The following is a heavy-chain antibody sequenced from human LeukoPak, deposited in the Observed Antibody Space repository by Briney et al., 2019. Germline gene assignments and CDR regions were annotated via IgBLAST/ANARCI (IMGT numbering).Heavy chain of an antibody. CDR1: GGSISSYY. CDR2: IYYSGST. D-gene: IGHD3-22*01. J-gene: IGHJ4*02. V-gene: IGHV4-59*12. Sequence: SETLSLTCTVSGGSISSYYWSWIRQPPGKGLEWIGYIYYSGSTNYNPSLKRRVTISVDTSKNQFSLKLSSVTAADTAVYYCARGAYYYDSSGFNYWGQGTLVTVSS. CDR3: ARGAYYYDSSGFNY.